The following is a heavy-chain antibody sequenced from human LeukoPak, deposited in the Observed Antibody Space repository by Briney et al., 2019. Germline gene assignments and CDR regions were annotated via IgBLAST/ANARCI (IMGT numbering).Heavy chain of an antibody. V-gene: IGHV4-39*01. D-gene: IGHD3-22*01. Sequence: SETLSLTCTVSGGSISSSSYYWGWIRQPPGKGLEWIGSIYYSGSTYYNPSLKSRVTISVDTSKNQFSLKLSPVTAADPAVYYRARPWPGKYYYDSPSDSFDIWGQGTMVTVSS. J-gene: IGHJ3*02. CDR2: IYYSGST. CDR1: GGSISSSSYY. CDR3: ARPWPGKYYYDSPSDSFDI.